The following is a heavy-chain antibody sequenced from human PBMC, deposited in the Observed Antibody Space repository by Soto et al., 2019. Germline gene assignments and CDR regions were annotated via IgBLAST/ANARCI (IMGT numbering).Heavy chain of an antibody. Sequence: QVQLVESGGGVVQPGRSLRLSCAASGFTFSSYGMHWVRQAPGKGLEWVAVISYDGSNKYYADSVKGRFTISRDNSKNTLYLQMNNLRAEDTAVYYCAKPHWDLGELSLLDYWGQGTLVTVSS. CDR1: GFTFSSYG. D-gene: IGHD3-16*02. CDR3: AKPHWDLGELSLLDY. CDR2: ISYDGSNK. V-gene: IGHV3-30*18. J-gene: IGHJ4*02.